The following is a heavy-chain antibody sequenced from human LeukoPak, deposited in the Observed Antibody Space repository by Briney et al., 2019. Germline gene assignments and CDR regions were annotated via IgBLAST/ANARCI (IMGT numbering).Heavy chain of an antibody. CDR3: ARGVGWELLGFNWFDP. CDR2: ISSSSSTI. D-gene: IGHD1-26*01. CDR1: GFTFSSYS. Sequence: PGGSLRLSCAASGFTFSSYSMNWVRQAPGKGLEWVSYISSSSSTIYYADSVKGRFTISRDNAKSSLYLQMNSLRDEDTAVYYCARGVGWELLGFNWFDPWGQGTLVTVSS. J-gene: IGHJ5*02. V-gene: IGHV3-48*02.